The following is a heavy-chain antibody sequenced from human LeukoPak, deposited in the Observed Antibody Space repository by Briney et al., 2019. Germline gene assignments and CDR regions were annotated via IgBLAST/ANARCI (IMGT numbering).Heavy chain of an antibody. D-gene: IGHD6-13*01. J-gene: IGHJ5*02. Sequence: SETLSLTCTVSGGSISSYYWSWIRQPPGKGLVWIGYIYCSGSTNYNPSLKSRVTISVDTSKNQFSLKLSPVTAADTAVYYCAREIAAAGNWFDPWGQGTLVTVSS. CDR1: GGSISSYY. CDR3: AREIAAAGNWFDP. CDR2: IYCSGST. V-gene: IGHV4-59*01.